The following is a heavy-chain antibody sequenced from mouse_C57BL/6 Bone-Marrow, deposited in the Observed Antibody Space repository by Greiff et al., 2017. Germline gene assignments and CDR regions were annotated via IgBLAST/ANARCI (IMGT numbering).Heavy chain of an antibody. V-gene: IGHV7-1*01. CDR2: SRNKANDYTT. J-gene: IGHJ4*01. CDR1: GFTFSDFY. Sequence: EVKLVESGGGLVQSGRSLRLSCATSGFTFSDFYMEWVRQAPGKGLEWIAASRNKANDYTTEYSASVKGRFIVSRDTSQSILYLQMNALRAEDTAIYDCAGASAPGGSDGAKDYWGQGASVTVSS. D-gene: IGHD6-1*01. CDR3: AGASAPGGSDGAKDY.